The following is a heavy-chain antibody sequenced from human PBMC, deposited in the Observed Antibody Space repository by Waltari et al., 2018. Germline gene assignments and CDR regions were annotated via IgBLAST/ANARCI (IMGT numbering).Heavy chain of an antibody. Sequence: QVQLAQSGAEVKKPGSSVKVSCKASGGTFSSYAISWVRQATGQGLEWMGGIIPIFGTANYAQKFQGRVTITADESTSTAYMELSSLRAEDTAVYYCASPGSSGYYYFDYWGQGTLVTVSS. J-gene: IGHJ4*02. V-gene: IGHV1-69*12. D-gene: IGHD3-22*01. CDR2: IIPIFGTA. CDR1: GGTFSSYA. CDR3: ASPGSSGYYYFDY.